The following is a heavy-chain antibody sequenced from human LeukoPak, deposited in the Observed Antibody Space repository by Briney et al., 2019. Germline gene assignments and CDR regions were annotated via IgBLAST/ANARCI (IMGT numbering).Heavy chain of an antibody. J-gene: IGHJ4*02. CDR1: GFTFSSYW. CDR3: ARGSPHSSSWYYFDY. Sequence: GSLRLSCAASGFTFSSYWMSWVRQAPGKGLEWVANIKQDGSETYYVDSVKGRFTISRDIAKNSLYLQMNSLRAEDTAVYYCARGSPHSSSWYYFDYWGQGTLVTVSS. V-gene: IGHV3-7*01. CDR2: IKQDGSET. D-gene: IGHD6-13*01.